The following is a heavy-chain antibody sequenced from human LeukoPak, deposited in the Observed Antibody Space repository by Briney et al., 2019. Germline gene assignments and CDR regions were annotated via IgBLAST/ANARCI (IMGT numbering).Heavy chain of an antibody. J-gene: IGHJ6*03. Sequence: ASVKVSCKASGYTFTSYGISWVRQAPGQGLEWMGWISAYNGNTNYAQELQGRVTMTTDTSTSTAYMELRSLRSDDTAVYYCARNLPQIPGLLWFGESYYYYYMDVWGKGTTVTVSS. D-gene: IGHD3-10*01. CDR1: GYTFTSYG. V-gene: IGHV1-18*01. CDR3: ARNLPQIPGLLWFGESYYYYYMDV. CDR2: ISAYNGNT.